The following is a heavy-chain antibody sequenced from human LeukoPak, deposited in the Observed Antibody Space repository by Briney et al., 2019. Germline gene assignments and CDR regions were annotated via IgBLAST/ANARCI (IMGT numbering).Heavy chain of an antibody. J-gene: IGHJ4*02. CDR1: GYTFTGYY. CDR3: ALPEEKGSQEFDY. V-gene: IGHV1-18*04. Sequence: ASVKVSCKASGYTFTGYYMHWVRQAPGQGLEWMGWISAYNGNTNYAQKLQGRVTMTTDTSTSTAYMELRSLRSDDTAVYYCALPEEKGSQEFDYWGQGTLVTVSS. D-gene: IGHD1-26*01. CDR2: ISAYNGNT.